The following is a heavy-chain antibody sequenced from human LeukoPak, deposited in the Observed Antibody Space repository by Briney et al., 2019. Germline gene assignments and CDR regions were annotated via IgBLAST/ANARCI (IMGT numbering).Heavy chain of an antibody. CDR2: INPNSGDT. V-gene: IGHV1-2*06. Sequence: ASVKVSCKASGYTFTGYHMHWVRQAPGQGLEWMGRINPNSGDTNYAQKFQGRVTMTRDTSISTAYMELSRLRSDDTAVYYCARDYCSSTSCLFDCWGQGSLVTVSS. CDR1: GYTFTGYH. D-gene: IGHD2-2*01. CDR3: ARDYCSSTSCLFDC. J-gene: IGHJ4*02.